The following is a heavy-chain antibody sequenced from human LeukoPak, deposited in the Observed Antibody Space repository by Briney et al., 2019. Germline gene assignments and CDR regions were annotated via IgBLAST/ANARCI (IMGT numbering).Heavy chain of an antibody. CDR1: GGSITSYY. Sequence: SETLPLTCTVSGGSITSYYWNWIRQPAGKGLEWIGRMYTSGSTNYNPSLKSRVTMSVDTSKNQFSLKLSSVTAADTAVYYCASIRLGYHSWFDPWGQGTLVTVSS. V-gene: IGHV4-4*07. CDR3: ASIRLGYHSWFDP. CDR2: MYTSGST. D-gene: IGHD2-2*01. J-gene: IGHJ5*02.